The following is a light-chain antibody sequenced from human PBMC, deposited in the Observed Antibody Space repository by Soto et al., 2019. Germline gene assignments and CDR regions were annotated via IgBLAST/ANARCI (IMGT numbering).Light chain of an antibody. CDR2: AAS. CDR3: QQLNSYPRT. J-gene: IGKJ1*01. V-gene: IGKV1-9*01. Sequence: DIQLTQSPSFLSASVADRVTITCRASHDISSYLAWYQQKPGKAPKLLIYAASTLQSGVPSRFSGSGSGTEFTLTISSLQPEDFATFYCQQLNSYPRTFGQGTKVEIK. CDR1: HDISSY.